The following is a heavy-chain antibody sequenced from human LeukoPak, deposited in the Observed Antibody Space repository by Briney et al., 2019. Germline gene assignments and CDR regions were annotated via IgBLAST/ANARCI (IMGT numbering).Heavy chain of an antibody. Sequence: ASVKVSCKASGDTYGMNWVRQAPGQGLEWMGWINTNTGNPTYAQGFTGRLVFSLDTSVSTAYLQISSLKAEDTAVYYCARDLAADSLGYWGQGTLVTVSS. J-gene: IGHJ4*02. D-gene: IGHD6-13*01. V-gene: IGHV7-4-1*02. CDR1: GDTYG. CDR3: ARDLAADSLGY. CDR2: INTNTGNP.